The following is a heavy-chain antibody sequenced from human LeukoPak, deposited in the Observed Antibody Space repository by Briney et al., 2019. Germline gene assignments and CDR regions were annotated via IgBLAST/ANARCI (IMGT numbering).Heavy chain of an antibody. CDR2: ISPNDVNR. Sequence: GGSLRLSCVGSGSNFSDYYMSWIRQAPGKGLEWISYISPNDVNRYYVDAAKGRFTVSRDNAKNSLFLQMKSLRVEDTAVYYCAGSGSPGDYWGQGTLVTVPS. J-gene: IGHJ4*02. CDR3: AGSGSPGDY. D-gene: IGHD3-10*01. V-gene: IGHV3-11*01. CDR1: GSNFSDYY.